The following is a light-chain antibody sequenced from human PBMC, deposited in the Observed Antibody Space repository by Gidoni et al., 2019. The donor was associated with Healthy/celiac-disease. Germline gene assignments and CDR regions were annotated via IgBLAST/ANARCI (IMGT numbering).Light chain of an antibody. Sequence: EIVLTQSPGTLSLSPGERATLSCRASQSVSSSYLAWYQQKPGQAPRLLIYGASSRATGIPDRFSGSGSGTDFTLTISRLEPEDFAVYYCQHLGTFXQXTKVEFK. J-gene: IGKJ1*01. CDR3: QHLGT. CDR1: QSVSSSY. CDR2: GAS. V-gene: IGKV3-20*01.